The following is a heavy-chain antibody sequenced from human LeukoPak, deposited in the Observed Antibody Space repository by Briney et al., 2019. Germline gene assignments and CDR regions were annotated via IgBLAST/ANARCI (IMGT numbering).Heavy chain of an antibody. CDR1: GGSISGYY. V-gene: IGHV4-59*01. CDR3: ARKSLGYDSSGYLDY. J-gene: IGHJ4*02. D-gene: IGHD3-22*01. Sequence: PSETLSLTCTVSGGSISGYYWSWIRQPPGKGLEWIGYIYYSGSTNYNPSLKSRVTISVDTSKNQFSLKLSSVTAADTAVYYCARKSLGYDSSGYLDYWGQGTLVTVSS. CDR2: IYYSGST.